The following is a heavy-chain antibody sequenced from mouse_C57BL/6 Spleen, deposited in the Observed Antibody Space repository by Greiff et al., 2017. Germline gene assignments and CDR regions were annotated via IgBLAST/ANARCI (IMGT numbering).Heavy chain of an antibody. Sequence: VQLQQSGAELVRPGTSVKVSCKASGYAFTNYLIEWVKQRPGQGLEWIGVINPGSGGTKYNEKFKGKATLTADKSSSTAYMQHSSLTSEDSAVYFCARDYGNYGAMDYWGQGTSVTVST. J-gene: IGHJ4*01. V-gene: IGHV1-54*01. CDR2: INPGSGGT. D-gene: IGHD2-1*01. CDR3: ARDYGNYGAMDY. CDR1: GYAFTNYL.